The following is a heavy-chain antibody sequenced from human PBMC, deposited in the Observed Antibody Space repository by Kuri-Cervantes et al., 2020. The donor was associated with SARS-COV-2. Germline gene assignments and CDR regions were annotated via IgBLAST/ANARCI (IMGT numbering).Heavy chain of an antibody. D-gene: IGHD2/OR15-2a*01. CDR1: GGSISSYY. Sequence: SETLSLTCTVSGGSISSYYWSWIRQPPGKGLEWIGYIYYSGSTNYNPSLKSRVTISVDTSKNQFSLKLSSVTAADTAVYYCARGSIRVYYYYGMDVWGQGTTVTVSS. J-gene: IGHJ6*02. CDR3: ARGSIRVYYYYGMDV. CDR2: IYYSGST. V-gene: IGHV4-59*12.